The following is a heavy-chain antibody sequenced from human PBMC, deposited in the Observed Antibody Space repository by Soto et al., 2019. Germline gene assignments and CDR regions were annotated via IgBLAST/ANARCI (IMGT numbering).Heavy chain of an antibody. CDR1: GYTFTSYD. CDR3: ARGGSGYNYGPGYYGMDV. V-gene: IGHV1-8*01. J-gene: IGHJ6*02. D-gene: IGHD5-18*01. CDR2: MNPKSDET. Sequence: SVKVSCKASGYTFTSYDISWARQATGQGLEWMGWMNPKSDETGYAQKFQGRVTMTRNTSISTAYMELSSLRSEDTAVYYCARGGSGYNYGPGYYGMDVWGQGTTVTVSS.